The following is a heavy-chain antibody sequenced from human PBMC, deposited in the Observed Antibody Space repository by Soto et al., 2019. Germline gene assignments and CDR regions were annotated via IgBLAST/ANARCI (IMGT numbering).Heavy chain of an antibody. CDR3: AREEDTAMFY. D-gene: IGHD5-18*01. CDR2: ISSSGSTI. CDR1: GFTFSSYE. J-gene: IGHJ4*02. Sequence: GSLRLSCAASGFTFSSYEMNWVRQAPGKGLEWVSYISSSGSTIYYADSVKGRFTISRDNAKNSLYLQMNSLRAEDTAVYYCAREEDTAMFYWGQGTLVTVS. V-gene: IGHV3-48*03.